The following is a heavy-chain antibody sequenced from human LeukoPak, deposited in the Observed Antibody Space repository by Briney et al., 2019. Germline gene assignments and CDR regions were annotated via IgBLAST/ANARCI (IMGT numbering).Heavy chain of an antibody. D-gene: IGHD5-12*01. J-gene: IGHJ4*02. Sequence: PGGSLRLSCAASGFTFSSYAMSWVRQAPGKGLEWVSVIYSGGSTYYADSVKGRFTISRDNSKNTLYLQMNSLRAEDTAVYYCARDMRATLDYWGQGTLVTVSS. CDR3: ARDMRATLDY. CDR1: GFTFSSYA. V-gene: IGHV3-53*01. CDR2: IYSGGST.